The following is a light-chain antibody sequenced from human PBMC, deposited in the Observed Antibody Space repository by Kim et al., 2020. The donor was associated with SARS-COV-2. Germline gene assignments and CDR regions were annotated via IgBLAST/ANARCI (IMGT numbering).Light chain of an antibody. V-gene: IGKV1-5*03. J-gene: IGKJ1*01. CDR1: HTVDIW. Sequence: ASIGDTVTITCRASHTVDIWLAWYQQMPGQAPKLRIHKATGLQSGVPSRFSGSGSGTEFALTISSLQPTDFATYYCQQYHTHSTFGQGTKVDIK. CDR3: QQYHTHST. CDR2: KAT.